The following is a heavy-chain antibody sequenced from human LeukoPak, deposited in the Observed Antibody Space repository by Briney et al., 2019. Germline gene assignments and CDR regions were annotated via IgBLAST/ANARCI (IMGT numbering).Heavy chain of an antibody. J-gene: IGHJ4*02. D-gene: IGHD3-10*01. V-gene: IGHV4-30-2*01. Sequence: SRTLSLTCTVSGGSISSGGYYWSWIRQPPGKGLEWIGEINHSGSTNYNPSLKRRVTISVDTSKNQFSLKLSSVTAADTAVYYCARGRRYYYGSGSYYKPAALDYWGQGTLVTVSS. CDR3: ARGRRYYYGSGSYYKPAALDY. CDR2: INHSGST. CDR1: GGSISSGGYY.